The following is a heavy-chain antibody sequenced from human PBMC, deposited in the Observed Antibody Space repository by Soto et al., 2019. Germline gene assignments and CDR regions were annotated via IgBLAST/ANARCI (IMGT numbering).Heavy chain of an antibody. D-gene: IGHD2-15*01. Sequence: ASVKVSCKASGYTLTGYYMHWVRQAPGQGLEWMGWINPNSGGTNYAQKFQGRVTMTRDTSISTAYMELSRLRSDDTAVYYCARERAGCSGGSCYSDGMDVWGQGTTVTVSS. CDR3: ARERAGCSGGSCYSDGMDV. CDR1: GYTLTGYY. J-gene: IGHJ6*02. CDR2: INPNSGGT. V-gene: IGHV1-2*02.